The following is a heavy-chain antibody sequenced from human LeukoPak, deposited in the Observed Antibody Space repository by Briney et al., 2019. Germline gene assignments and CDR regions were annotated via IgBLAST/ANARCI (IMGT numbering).Heavy chain of an antibody. J-gene: IGHJ6*03. CDR2: ISGSGGST. CDR3: ATLPVVPAARSLYYYYYYMDV. Sequence: GGSLRLSCAASGFTFSSYAMSWVRQAPGKGLEWVSAISGSGGSTYYADSVKGRFTISRDNAKNSLYLQMNSLRAEDTAVYYCATLPVVPAARSLYYYYYYMDVWGKGTTVTVSS. D-gene: IGHD2-2*01. CDR1: GFTFSSYA. V-gene: IGHV3-23*01.